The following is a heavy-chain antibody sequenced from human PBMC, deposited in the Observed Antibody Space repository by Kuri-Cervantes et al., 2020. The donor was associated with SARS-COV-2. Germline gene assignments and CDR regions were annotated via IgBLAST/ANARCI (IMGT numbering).Heavy chain of an antibody. V-gene: IGHV5-51*01. CDR1: GYSFTSYW. D-gene: IGHD6-19*01. J-gene: IGHJ2*01. CDR2: IYPGDSDT. CDR3: ARHTIAVAGTFSRYFDL. Sequence: GESLKISCKGSGYSFTSYWIGWVRQMPGKGLEWMGIIYPGDSDTRYSPSFQGQVTISADKSISTAYLQWSSLKASDTAMYYCARHTIAVAGTFSRYFDLWGRGTLVTSSS.